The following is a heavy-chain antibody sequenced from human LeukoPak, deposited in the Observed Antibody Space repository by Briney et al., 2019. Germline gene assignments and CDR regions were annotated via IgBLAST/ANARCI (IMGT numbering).Heavy chain of an antibody. J-gene: IGHJ4*02. CDR3: ARDRGGSYPDY. V-gene: IGHV1-2*02. CDR1: GYTFTGYY. CDR2: INPNSGGT. Sequence: WASVKVSCKASGYTFTGYYMHWVRQAPGQGLEWMGWINPNSGGTNYAQKFQGRVTMTRDTSISTAYMELSRLRSDDTAVCYCARDRGGSYPDYWGQGTLVTVSS. D-gene: IGHD1-26*01.